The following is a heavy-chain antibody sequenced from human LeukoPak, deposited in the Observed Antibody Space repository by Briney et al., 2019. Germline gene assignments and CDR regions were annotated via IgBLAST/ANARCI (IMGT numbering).Heavy chain of an antibody. Sequence: SSETLSLTCAVYGGSFSGYYWSWIRQPPGKGLEWIGEINHSGSTNYNPSLKSRVTISVDTSKNQFSLKLSSVTAADTAVYYCAGGYCSGGSCYSEYFQHWGQGTLVTVSS. D-gene: IGHD2-15*01. J-gene: IGHJ1*01. CDR1: GGSFSGYY. CDR2: INHSGST. V-gene: IGHV4-34*01. CDR3: AGGYCSGGSCYSEYFQH.